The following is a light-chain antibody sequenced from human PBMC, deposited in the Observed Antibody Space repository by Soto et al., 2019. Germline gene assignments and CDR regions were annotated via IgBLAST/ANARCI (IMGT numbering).Light chain of an antibody. V-gene: IGLV2-14*01. CDR2: EVT. CDR3: QSYDSSLSAYYV. J-gene: IGLJ1*01. Sequence: QSALTQPASVSGSPGQSITIPCTGTSSDIGNYNSVSWYQQHPGKAPKLIIFEVTNRPSGVSDRFSGSKSGNTASLTISGLQADDEADYYCQSYDSSLSAYYVFGTGTKVTVL. CDR1: SSDIGNYNS.